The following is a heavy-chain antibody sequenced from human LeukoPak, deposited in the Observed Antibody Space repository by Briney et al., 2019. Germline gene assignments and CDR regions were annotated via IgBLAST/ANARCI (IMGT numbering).Heavy chain of an antibody. CDR1: GFTFSSYA. V-gene: IGHV3-23*01. CDR2: VRGGGDST. J-gene: IGHJ4*02. Sequence: GGSLRLSCAASGFTFSSYAMSWFRQAPGKGLEWVSTVRGGGDSTYYADSVKGRFTISRDNSKNTLHLQMNSLRAEDTAVYSCAKGRSGVSSAAISYWGQGTLVTVSS. D-gene: IGHD2-2*01. CDR3: AKGRSGVSSAAISY.